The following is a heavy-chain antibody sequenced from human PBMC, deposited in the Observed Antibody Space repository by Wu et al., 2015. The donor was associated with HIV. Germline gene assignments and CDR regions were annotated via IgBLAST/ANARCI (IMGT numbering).Heavy chain of an antibody. D-gene: IGHD3-22*01. V-gene: IGHV1-18*01. CDR1: GYTFTNYA. J-gene: IGHJ4*02. Sequence: QVQLVQSGAEVKKPGASVKVSCQASGYTFTNYAITWVRQAPGQGLEWMGWISGYNGNTIYLQKFKGRLTLTTDAASSTAYMELKSLRSGDTAVYFCARGHYYDSSSSPMYWGPGTRVTISS. CDR3: ARGHYYDSSSSPMY. CDR2: ISGYNGNT.